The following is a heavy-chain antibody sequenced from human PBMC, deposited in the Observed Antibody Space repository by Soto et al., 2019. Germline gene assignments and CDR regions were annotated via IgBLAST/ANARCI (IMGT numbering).Heavy chain of an antibody. Sequence: QVQLQESGPGLVKPSQTLSLTCTVSGGSISSGGYYWSWIRQHPGKGLEWIGYIYYSGSTYYNPSLKSRVTISVDTSKNQFSLKLSSVTAADTAVYYCARIIEGDYRHGGGGGPADYFDYWGQGTLVTVSS. CDR1: GGSISSGGYY. CDR2: IYYSGST. J-gene: IGHJ4*02. V-gene: IGHV4-31*03. D-gene: IGHD3-16*01. CDR3: ARIIEGDYRHGGGGGPADYFDY.